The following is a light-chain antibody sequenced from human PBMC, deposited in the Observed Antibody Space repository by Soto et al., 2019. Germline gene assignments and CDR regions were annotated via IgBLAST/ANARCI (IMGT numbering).Light chain of an antibody. V-gene: IGLV1-40*01. CDR1: SSNIGAGYD. CDR3: QSYDSSLSSSVV. CDR2: GNT. Sequence: QSVLTQPPSVSGAPGQRVTISSTGSSSNIGAGYDVHWYRQLPGTAPKLLIYGNTNRPSGVPDRFSGSKSGTSASLAITGLQAEDEADYYCQSYDSSLSSSVVFGGGTKVTVL. J-gene: IGLJ2*01.